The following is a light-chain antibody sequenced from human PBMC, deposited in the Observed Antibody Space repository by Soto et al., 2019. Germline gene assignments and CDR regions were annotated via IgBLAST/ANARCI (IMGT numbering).Light chain of an antibody. CDR3: QTWAPGITVV. J-gene: IGLJ2*01. CDR1: SGHSSYA. V-gene: IGLV4-69*01. Sequence: QPVLTQSPSASASLGASVKLTCTLSSGHSSYAIAWRPQQPEQGPRYMMKLHSDGSHSKGDGVPDRFSGSSSGAERYLTISGLQSEDEADYYCQTWAPGITVVFGGGTKVTVL. CDR2: LHSDGSH.